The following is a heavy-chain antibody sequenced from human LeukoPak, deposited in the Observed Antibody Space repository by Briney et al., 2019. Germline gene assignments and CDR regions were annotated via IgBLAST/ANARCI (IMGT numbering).Heavy chain of an antibody. CDR3: ARSGRGSSLAYYFDY. Sequence: ASVKVSCKASGGTFSSYAISWVRQAPGQGLEWMGGIIPIFGTANYAQKFQGRVTITTDESTSTAYMELSSLRSEDTAVYYCARSGRGSSLAYYFDYWGQGTLVTVSS. D-gene: IGHD2-15*01. J-gene: IGHJ4*02. CDR2: IIPIFGTA. CDR1: GGTFSSYA. V-gene: IGHV1-69*05.